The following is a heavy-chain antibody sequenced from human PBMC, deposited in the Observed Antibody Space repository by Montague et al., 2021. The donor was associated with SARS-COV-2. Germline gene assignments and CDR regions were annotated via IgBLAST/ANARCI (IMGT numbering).Heavy chain of an antibody. V-gene: IGHV4-34*01. CDR1: GESFSGFF. CDR2: INDRGVTSY. D-gene: IGHD4-23*01. Sequence: SETLSLTCAVYGESFSGFFWSWIRQPPGKGLEWIAEINDRGVTSYNYNPSLGSRVTISADTSKNQFSLKLSSVTAADTGVYYCARWDPQTLTLIGLRGKSASDYWGQGTPVTVSS. J-gene: IGHJ4*02. CDR3: ARWDPQTLTLIGLRGKSASDY.